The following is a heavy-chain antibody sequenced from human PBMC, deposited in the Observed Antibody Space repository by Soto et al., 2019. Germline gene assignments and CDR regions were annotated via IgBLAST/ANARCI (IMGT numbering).Heavy chain of an antibody. V-gene: IGHV1-8*01. CDR3: MRYGVAATY. Sequence: QVQLVQSGAEVKKPGASVKVSCKASGYTFTSFNINWVRQATGQGLEWMGWMNPNSGNTGYAQKFQDRIPLTRETSITTAYMELSSLTSDDTAVYFCMRYGVAATYWGQGTQVTVSS. CDR1: GYTFTSFN. J-gene: IGHJ4*02. D-gene: IGHD2-8*01. CDR2: MNPNSGNT.